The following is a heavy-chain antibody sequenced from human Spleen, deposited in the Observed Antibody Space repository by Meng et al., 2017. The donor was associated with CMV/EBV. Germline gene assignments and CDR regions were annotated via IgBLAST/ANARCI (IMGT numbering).Heavy chain of an antibody. CDR1: GFTFSSNA. CDR2: SHSDGSST. Sequence: VELGVSVGGVVAPGSSLRLSCAGSGFTFSSNAMSWVREAPGKGLVWVSRSHSDGSSTSYADSVKGRFTISRDNAKTTLYLQMNSLRAEDKAVYYCARDVRTAFDYWGQGTLVTVSS. J-gene: IGHJ4*02. CDR3: ARDVRTAFDY. V-gene: IGHV3-74*01.